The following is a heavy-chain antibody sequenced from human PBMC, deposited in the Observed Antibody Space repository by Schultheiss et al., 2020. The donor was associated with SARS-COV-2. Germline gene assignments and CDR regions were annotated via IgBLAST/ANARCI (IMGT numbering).Heavy chain of an antibody. J-gene: IGHJ5*02. V-gene: IGHV4-34*01. CDR2: IYYSGST. CDR1: GGSFSGYY. CDR3: ARDSSSFDP. D-gene: IGHD6-6*01. Sequence: GSLRLSCAVYGGSFSGYYWSWIRQPPGKGLEWIGSIYYSGSTYYNPSLKSRVTISVDTSKNQFSLKLSSVTAADTAVYYCARDSSSFDPWGQGTLVTVSS.